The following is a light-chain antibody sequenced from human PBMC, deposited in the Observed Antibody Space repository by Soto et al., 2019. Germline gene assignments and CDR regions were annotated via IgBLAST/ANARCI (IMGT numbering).Light chain of an antibody. CDR3: LQYSGSSYT. J-gene: IGKJ5*01. V-gene: IGKV1-5*03. CDR2: KAS. Sequence: IQRTQSASTPSASVPDRVTIACRASQSISSWLAWYQQKPGKAPKLLIYKASSLYGGVPLRFSGSGSGTEFTLTITSLQPDDSATYYCLQYSGSSYTFGQGTRLEI. CDR1: QSISSW.